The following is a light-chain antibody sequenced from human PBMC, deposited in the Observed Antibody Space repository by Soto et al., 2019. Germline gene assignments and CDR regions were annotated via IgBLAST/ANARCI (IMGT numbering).Light chain of an antibody. CDR3: QHMRT. Sequence: IQMTQSLSSLSAFVGDSVTMSCRASQGIHNFLAWYQHKPGKAPKLLIYDASTLESGVPSRFSGSGFGTEFSLTISSLQPDDFGSYYCQHMRTFGQGTKVDIK. J-gene: IGKJ1*01. CDR2: DAS. CDR1: QGIHNF. V-gene: IGKV1-13*02.